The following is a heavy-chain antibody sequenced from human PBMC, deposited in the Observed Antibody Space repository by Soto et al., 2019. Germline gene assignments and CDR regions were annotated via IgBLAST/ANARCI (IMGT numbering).Heavy chain of an antibody. Sequence: SQTLSLTCAISRDSVSSNSPAWNWIRQSPSRVLEWLGRTYYRSKWYNDYAVSVKSRITINPDTSKNQFSLQLNSVTPEDTAVYYCARNYDFWSGYPYGMDVWGQGTTVPVSS. CDR1: RDSVSSNSPA. V-gene: IGHV6-1*01. J-gene: IGHJ6*02. CDR2: TYYRSKWYN. CDR3: ARNYDFWSGYPYGMDV. D-gene: IGHD3-3*01.